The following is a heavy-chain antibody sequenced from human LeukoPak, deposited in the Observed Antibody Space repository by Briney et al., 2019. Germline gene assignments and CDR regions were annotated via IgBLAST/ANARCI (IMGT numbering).Heavy chain of an antibody. Sequence: SETLSLTCTVSGDSIINYYWNWIRQPPGKGLEWIGYIYYSGSTYYNPSLESRVTISVDTSKNQFSLKLSSVTAADTAVYYCAVSAAALFDPWGQGTLVTVSS. CDR2: IYYSGST. CDR1: GDSIINYY. CDR3: AVSAAALFDP. J-gene: IGHJ5*02. D-gene: IGHD6-6*01. V-gene: IGHV4-59*12.